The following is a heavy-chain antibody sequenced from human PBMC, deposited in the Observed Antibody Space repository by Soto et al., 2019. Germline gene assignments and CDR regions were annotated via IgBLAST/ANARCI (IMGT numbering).Heavy chain of an antibody. Sequence: SGTLSFTCTVSGGAISSYDCSWIRQPPGKGRYWIRYIYYSGSTNYNPSLKSRVTISVDTSKNQFSLKLRSVTAADTAVYYCARREDYGDYLYWGQGTLVTVS. CDR2: IYYSGST. V-gene: IGHV4-59*08. CDR1: GGAISSYD. J-gene: IGHJ4*02. CDR3: ARREDYGDYLY. D-gene: IGHD4-17*01.